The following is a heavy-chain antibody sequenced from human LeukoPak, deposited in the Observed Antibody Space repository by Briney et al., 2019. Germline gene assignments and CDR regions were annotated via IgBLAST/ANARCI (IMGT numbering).Heavy chain of an antibody. D-gene: IGHD5-18*01. CDR3: ARGGVDTAMASAYYFDY. CDR1: GGSISSYY. V-gene: IGHV4-59*12. CDR2: IYYSGST. Sequence: SETLSLTCTVSGGSISSYYWSWIRQPPGKGLEWIGYIYYSGSTNYNPSLKSRVTISVDTSKNQFSLKLSSVTAADTAVYYCARGGVDTAMASAYYFDYWGQGTLVTVSS. J-gene: IGHJ4*02.